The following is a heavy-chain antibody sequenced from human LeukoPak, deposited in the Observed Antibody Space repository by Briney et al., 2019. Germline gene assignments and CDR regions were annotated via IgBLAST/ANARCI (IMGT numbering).Heavy chain of an antibody. D-gene: IGHD6-19*01. Sequence: SETQSLTCTVSGGSISSYYWSWIRQPAGKGLEWIGRIYTSGSTNYNPSLKSRVTMSVDTSKNQFSLKLSSVTAADTAVYYCASHSRTTGYSSGWYPFDYWGQGTLVTVSS. CDR3: ASHSRTTGYSSGWYPFDY. CDR2: IYTSGST. J-gene: IGHJ4*02. CDR1: GGSISSYY. V-gene: IGHV4-4*07.